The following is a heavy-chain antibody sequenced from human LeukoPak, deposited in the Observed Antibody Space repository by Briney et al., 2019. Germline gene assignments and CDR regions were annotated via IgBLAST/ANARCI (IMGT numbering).Heavy chain of an antibody. CDR3: AQSKITQANLY. CDR2: IYWDDDK. V-gene: IGHV2-5*02. Sequence: ESGPTLVKPTQTLTLTCTFSGFSLSTSGVGVGWIRQPPGKALEWLAVIYWDDDKRYSPSLRSRLTITKDTSKNQVVLTMSNMDPVDTATYYCAQSKITQANLYWGQGTLVAVSS. D-gene: IGHD1-14*01. J-gene: IGHJ4*02. CDR1: GFSLSTSGVG.